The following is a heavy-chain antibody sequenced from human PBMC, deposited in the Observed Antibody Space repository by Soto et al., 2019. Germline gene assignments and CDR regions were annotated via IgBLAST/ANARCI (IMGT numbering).Heavy chain of an antibody. V-gene: IGHV2-5*02. J-gene: IGHJ4*02. CDR3: AHSPPFVTLTGSLNYFDY. D-gene: IGHD3-9*01. CDR1: GFSLSTSGVG. CDR2: IFWDDDK. Sequence: QITLKESGPTLVKPTQTLTLTCTFSGFSLSTSGVGVGWIRQPPGKALEWLALIFWDDDKRYSPSLKNRLTITKDTSKNQVVLTMTNMDPVDTATYYCAHSPPFVTLTGSLNYFDYWGQGTLVTVSS.